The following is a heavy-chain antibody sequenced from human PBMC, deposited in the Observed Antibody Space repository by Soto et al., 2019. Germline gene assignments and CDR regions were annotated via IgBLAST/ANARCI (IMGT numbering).Heavy chain of an antibody. CDR2: IVVGSGNT. CDR1: GFTFTSSV. Sequence: SVKGSCKASGFTFTSSVVQWVRQARGQRLEWIGWIVVGSGNTNYAQKFQERVTITRDMSTSTAYMELSSLRSEDTAVYYCAADRFSFDIWGQGTMVTVSS. CDR3: AADRFSFDI. J-gene: IGHJ3*02. V-gene: IGHV1-58*01.